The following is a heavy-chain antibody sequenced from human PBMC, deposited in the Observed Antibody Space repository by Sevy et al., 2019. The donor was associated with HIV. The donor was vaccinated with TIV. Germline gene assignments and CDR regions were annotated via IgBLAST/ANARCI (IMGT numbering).Heavy chain of an antibody. Sequence: ASVKVSCKASGGTFSSYAISWVRQAPGQGLEWMGGIIPIFGTANYAQKFQGRVTITADESTSTAYMELGSLRSEDTAVYYCARARDITIFGVVIAATGYYGMDVWGQGTTVTVSS. V-gene: IGHV1-69*13. J-gene: IGHJ6*02. CDR1: GGTFSSYA. CDR3: ARARDITIFGVVIAATGYYGMDV. D-gene: IGHD3-3*01. CDR2: IIPIFGTA.